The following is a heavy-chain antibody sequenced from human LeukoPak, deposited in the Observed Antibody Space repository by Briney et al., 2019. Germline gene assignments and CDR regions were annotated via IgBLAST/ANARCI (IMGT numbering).Heavy chain of an antibody. V-gene: IGHV4-59*08. CDR1: GGSISNYY. CDR2: ISYSGGT. J-gene: IGHJ5*02. D-gene: IGHD2-15*01. CDR3: ARHQFGYCSGGTCYYWFDP. Sequence: PSETLSLTCTVSGGSISNYYWNWIRQPPGKGLEWVGHISYSGGTKYSPSLQSRVTISIDTSKNQFSLNLSSVTAADTAVYYCARHQFGYCSGGTCYYWFDPWGQGTLVTVSS.